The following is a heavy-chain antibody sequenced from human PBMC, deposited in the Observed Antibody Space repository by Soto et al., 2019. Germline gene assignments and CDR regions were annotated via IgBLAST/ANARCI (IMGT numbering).Heavy chain of an antibody. CDR1: GDPLHIGGYY. J-gene: IGHJ5*02. CDR2: IYYTGKT. Sequence: LSLTCSVSGDPLHIGGYYWTWIRQRPGEGLEWMGYIYYTGKTYYNPSLESRLTMSVDRSKNQFSLKLNSVTAADTAVYYCGRDLTSNANCIDPWGQGTLVTVSS. V-gene: IGHV4-31*03. D-gene: IGHD2-2*01. CDR3: GRDLTSNANCIDP.